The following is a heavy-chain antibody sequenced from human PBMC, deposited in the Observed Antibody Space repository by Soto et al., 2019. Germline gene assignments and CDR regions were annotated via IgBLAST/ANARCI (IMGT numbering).Heavy chain of an antibody. CDR3: ARPSVGGTWGQFDY. Sequence: QVQLQESGPGLVKPSETLSLTCTVSGGSISTYYWSWILQPPGKGLEWIGHVYYSGTTNYNASLKSRVTMSVDTSRNHFYLMLTSVTAADTAVYYCARPSVGGTWGQFDYWGQGTLVTVSS. V-gene: IGHV4-59*08. CDR1: GGSISTYY. CDR2: VYYSGTT. D-gene: IGHD6-19*01. J-gene: IGHJ4*02.